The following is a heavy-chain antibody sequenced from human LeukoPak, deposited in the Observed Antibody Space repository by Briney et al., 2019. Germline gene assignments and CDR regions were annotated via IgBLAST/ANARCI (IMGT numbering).Heavy chain of an antibody. J-gene: IGHJ4*02. CDR3: ARALLWFGEPSHIDY. CDR2: ITAYDDNT. D-gene: IGHD3-10*01. CDR1: GYTFTSYG. Sequence: ASVKVSCKASGYTFTSYGISWVRQAPGQGLEWMGWITAYDDNTNYAQKLQGRVTMTTDTSTSTAYMELRSLRSDDTAVYYCARALLWFGEPSHIDYWGQGTLVTASS. V-gene: IGHV1-18*01.